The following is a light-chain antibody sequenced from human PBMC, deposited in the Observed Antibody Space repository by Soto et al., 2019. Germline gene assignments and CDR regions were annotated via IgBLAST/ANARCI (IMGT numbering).Light chain of an antibody. J-gene: IGLJ7*01. CDR2: GNS. CDR3: QSYDSSLSGSV. CDR1: SSNIGAGYD. Sequence: QSVLTQPPSVSGAPGQRVTISCTGSSSNIGAGYDVHWYQHLPGTAPNLLIYGNSNRPSGVPDRFSGSKSGTSASLAITGLQAEDEADYYCQSYDSSLSGSVFGGGTQLTVL. V-gene: IGLV1-40*01.